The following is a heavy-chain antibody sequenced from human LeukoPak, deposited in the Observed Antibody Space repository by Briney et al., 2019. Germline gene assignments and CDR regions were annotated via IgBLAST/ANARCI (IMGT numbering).Heavy chain of an antibody. CDR3: ARDRNWQKRLYYFDY. J-gene: IGHJ4*02. CDR2: IWYDGSNK. V-gene: IGHV3-33*01. D-gene: IGHD2-15*01. Sequence: GRSLRLSCAASGFTFSSYGMHWVRQAPGKGLEWVAVIWYDGSNKYYADSVKGRFTISRDNSKNTLYLQMNSLRAEDTAVYYCARDRNWQKRLYYFDYWRQGTLVTVSS. CDR1: GFTFSSYG.